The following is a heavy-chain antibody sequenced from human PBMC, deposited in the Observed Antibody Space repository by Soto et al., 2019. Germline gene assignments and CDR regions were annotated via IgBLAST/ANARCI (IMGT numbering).Heavy chain of an antibody. J-gene: IGHJ4*02. D-gene: IGHD2-2*01. CDR1: GYHFTRYY. V-gene: IGHV1-46*03. CDR2: INPTGGRA. Sequence: ASVKVSCKTSGYHFTRYYIHWVRQAPGKGLEWMGIINPTGGRATYAQKFQGRVSMTRDTSTTTVYMELTGLKSEDTAVYFCSRDRCSSTNCYPDYWGQGTLVTVSS. CDR3: SRDRCSSTNCYPDY.